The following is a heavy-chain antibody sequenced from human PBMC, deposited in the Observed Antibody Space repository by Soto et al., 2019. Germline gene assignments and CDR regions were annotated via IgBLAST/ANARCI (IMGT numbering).Heavy chain of an antibody. V-gene: IGHV3-30*18. D-gene: IGHD2-21*01. CDR1: GFTFSSYG. CDR3: AKDLGESYCGGDCYYGMDV. Sequence: GGSLRLSCISSGFTFSSYGMHWVRQAPGKGLEWVAVISYDGSNKYYADSVKGRFTISRDNSKNTLYLQMNSLRAEDTAVYYCAKDLGESYCGGDCYYGMDVWGQGTTVTVSS. CDR2: ISYDGSNK. J-gene: IGHJ6*02.